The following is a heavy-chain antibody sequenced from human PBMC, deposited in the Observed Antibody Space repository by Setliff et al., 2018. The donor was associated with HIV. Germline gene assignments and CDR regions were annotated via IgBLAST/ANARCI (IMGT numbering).Heavy chain of an antibody. CDR2: ISPHSGAT. V-gene: IGHV1-2*02. J-gene: IGHJ5*01. CDR1: GYIFIRYY. CDR3: ARDRLYCSRGSCYPNWFDS. D-gene: IGHD2-15*01. Sequence: ASVKVSCKTSGYIFIRYYIFWVRQAPGQGPEWMGWISPHSGATNYAQKFQGRVTLTRDASITTAYMELNSLRSDDTAMYYCARDRLYCSRGSCYPNWFDSWGQGTLVTVSS.